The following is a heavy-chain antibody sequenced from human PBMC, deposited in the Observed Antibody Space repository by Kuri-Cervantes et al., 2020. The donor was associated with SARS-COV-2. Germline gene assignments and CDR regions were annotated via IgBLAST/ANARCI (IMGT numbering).Heavy chain of an antibody. CDR2: ISATSGGT. J-gene: IGHJ4*02. Sequence: GESLKISCAASGSTFGSYARTWVRQAPGKGLEWVSGISATSGGTYYADSVKGRFTTFRDNSNNRLYLQMSSLSAEDTAVYYCTRGRDIYASSCFEYWGQGVLVTVSS. CDR1: GSTFGSYA. CDR3: TRGRDIYASSCFEY. D-gene: IGHD3-22*01. V-gene: IGHV3-23*01.